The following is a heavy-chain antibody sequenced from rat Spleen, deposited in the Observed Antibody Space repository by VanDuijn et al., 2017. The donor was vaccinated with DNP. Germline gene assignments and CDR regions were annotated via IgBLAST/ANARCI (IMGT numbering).Heavy chain of an antibody. Sequence: EVQLVETGGGLVQPGRSLKLSCVASGFTFSSYWMYWIRQAPGKGLEWVASINTDGGSTYYPDSVKGRFTISRDNAENTVYLQMNSLRSEDTATYYCAKDHPLHTTGITGAMDAWGQGTSVTVSS. CDR3: AKDHPLHTTGITGAMDA. J-gene: IGHJ4*01. D-gene: IGHD1-9*01. CDR1: GFTFSSYW. CDR2: INTDGGST. V-gene: IGHV5-58*01.